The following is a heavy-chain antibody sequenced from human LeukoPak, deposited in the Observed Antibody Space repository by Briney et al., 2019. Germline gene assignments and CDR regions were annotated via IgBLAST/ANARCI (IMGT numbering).Heavy chain of an antibody. Sequence: GGSLRLSCAASGFTFSSHWMSWVRQAPGKGLEWVANIKKDGSEKYYADSVKGRFTISRDNSKNTLYLQMNSLRAEDTAVYYCAKDSPMVRGVIVDYWGQGTLVTVSS. CDR3: AKDSPMVRGVIVDY. D-gene: IGHD3-10*01. CDR2: IKKDGSEK. CDR1: GFTFSSHW. J-gene: IGHJ4*02. V-gene: IGHV3-7*01.